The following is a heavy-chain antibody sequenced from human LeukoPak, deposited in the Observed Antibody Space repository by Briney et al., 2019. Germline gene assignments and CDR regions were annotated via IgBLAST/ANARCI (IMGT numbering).Heavy chain of an antibody. J-gene: IGHJ4*02. CDR3: ARVGYNKGSYYFDY. CDR2: INHSGST. Sequence: SETLSLTCAVYGGSFSGYYWSWIRQPPGKGLEWIGEINHSGSTNYNPSLKSRATISVDTSKNQFSLKLSSVTAADTAVYYCARVGYNKGSYYFDYWGQGTLVTVSS. CDR1: GGSFSGYY. V-gene: IGHV4-34*01. D-gene: IGHD5-24*01.